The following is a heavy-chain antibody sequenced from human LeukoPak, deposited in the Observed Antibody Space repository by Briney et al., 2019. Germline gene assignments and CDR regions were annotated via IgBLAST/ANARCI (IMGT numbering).Heavy chain of an antibody. Sequence: PSQTLSLTCAVSGGSISSGGYSWSWIRQPPGKGLEWIGYIYHSGSTYYNPSLKRRVTISVDRSKNQFSLKLSSVTAADTAVYYCARGGGVRGGWFDPWGQGTLVTVSS. CDR1: GGSISSGGYS. CDR2: IYHSGST. D-gene: IGHD3-10*01. J-gene: IGHJ5*02. CDR3: ARGGGVRGGWFDP. V-gene: IGHV4-30-2*01.